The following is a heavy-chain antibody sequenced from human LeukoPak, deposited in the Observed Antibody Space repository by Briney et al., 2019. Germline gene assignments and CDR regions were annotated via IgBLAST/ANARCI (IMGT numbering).Heavy chain of an antibody. CDR3: AKVGVPAAMELGTRGVATTIALDY. J-gene: IGHJ4*02. Sequence: GGSLRLSCAASGFTFSSYAMSGVRQAPGKGLEWVSAISGSGGSTYYADSVKGRFTISRDNSKNTLYLQMNSLRAEDTAVYYCAKVGVPAAMELGTRGVATTIALDYWGQGTLVTVSS. D-gene: IGHD2-2*01. V-gene: IGHV3-23*01. CDR1: GFTFSSYA. CDR2: ISGSGGST.